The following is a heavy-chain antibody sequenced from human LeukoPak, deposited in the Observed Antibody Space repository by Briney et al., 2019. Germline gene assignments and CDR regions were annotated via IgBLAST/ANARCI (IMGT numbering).Heavy chain of an antibody. J-gene: IGHJ4*02. CDR3: ARGYCSGGTCYSIYFDY. D-gene: IGHD2-15*01. CDR2: IKQDGSKK. CDR1: GFTFTTYW. V-gene: IGHV3-7*01. Sequence: PGGSLRLSCAASGFTFTTYWMSWVRQAPGKGLEWVANIKQDGSKKYYVDSVKRRFTMSRDNAKNSLYLQMNSLRVEDTAVYYCARGYCSGGTCYSIYFDYWGQGTLVTGSS.